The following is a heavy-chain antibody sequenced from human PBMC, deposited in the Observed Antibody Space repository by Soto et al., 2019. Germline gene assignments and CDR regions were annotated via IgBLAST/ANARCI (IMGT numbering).Heavy chain of an antibody. V-gene: IGHV3-23*01. CDR2: ISGSGGST. D-gene: IGHD6-6*01. CDR3: AKWPSIAARPRDDAFDI. J-gene: IGHJ3*02. CDR1: GFTFSSYA. Sequence: GGSLRLSCAASGFTFSSYAMSWVRQAPGKGLEWVSAISGSGGSTYYADSVKGRFTISRDNSKNTLYPQMNSLRAEDTAVYYCAKWPSIAARPRDDAFDIWGQGTMVTVSS.